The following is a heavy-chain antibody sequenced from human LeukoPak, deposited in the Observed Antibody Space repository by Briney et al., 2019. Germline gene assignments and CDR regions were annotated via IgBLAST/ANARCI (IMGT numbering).Heavy chain of an antibody. CDR2: ISWNSGSI. Sequence: GGSLRLSCAASGFTFDDYAMHWVRQAPGKGLEWVSGISWNSGSIGYADSVKGRFTISRDNAKNSLYLQMNSLRAEDTALYYCAKDKRATIMGWFDPWGQGTWSPSPQ. J-gene: IGHJ5*02. V-gene: IGHV3-9*01. CDR3: AKDKRATIMGWFDP. D-gene: IGHD5-24*01. CDR1: GFTFDDYA.